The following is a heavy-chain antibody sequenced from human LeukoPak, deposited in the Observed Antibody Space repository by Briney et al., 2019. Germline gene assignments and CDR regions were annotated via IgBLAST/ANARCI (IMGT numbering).Heavy chain of an antibody. Sequence: GGSLRLSCAVSGFTFSSYSMNWVRQAPGKGLEWVSSISSSSSYIYYADSVKGRFTISRDNAKNSLYLQMNSLRAEDTAVYYCARDAPGGEPRAFDIWGQGTMVTVSS. V-gene: IGHV3-21*01. CDR3: ARDAPGGEPRAFDI. CDR2: ISSSSSYI. D-gene: IGHD3-16*01. J-gene: IGHJ3*02. CDR1: GFTFSSYS.